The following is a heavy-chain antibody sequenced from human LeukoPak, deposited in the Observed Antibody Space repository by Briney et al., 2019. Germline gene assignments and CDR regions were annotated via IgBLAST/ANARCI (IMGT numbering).Heavy chain of an antibody. Sequence: ASVKVSCKASGCTFTSYGISWVRQAPGQGLEWMGWISAYNGNTNYAQKLQGRVTMTTDTSTSTAYMELRSLRSDDTAVYYCARATGDYIVVVPAAISSPWFDPWGQGTLVTVSS. V-gene: IGHV1-18*01. CDR3: ARATGDYIVVVPAAISSPWFDP. D-gene: IGHD2-2*01. CDR1: GCTFTSYG. J-gene: IGHJ5*02. CDR2: ISAYNGNT.